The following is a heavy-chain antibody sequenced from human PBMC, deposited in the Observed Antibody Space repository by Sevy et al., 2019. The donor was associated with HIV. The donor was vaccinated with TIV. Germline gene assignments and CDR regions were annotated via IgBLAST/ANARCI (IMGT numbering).Heavy chain of an antibody. Sequence: GGSLRLSCAASGFTFSDYRMHWVRQAPGKGPEWVAVISYDRRNNKDNPDSVKGRFTISRDNSMNTVYLQMNNLRAEDTAIYYCARDTWELLSSAFDYWGQGTTVTVSS. CDR3: ARDTWELLSSAFDY. D-gene: IGHD1-26*01. V-gene: IGHV3-30*04. CDR2: ISYDRRNNK. J-gene: IGHJ4*02. CDR1: GFTFSDYR.